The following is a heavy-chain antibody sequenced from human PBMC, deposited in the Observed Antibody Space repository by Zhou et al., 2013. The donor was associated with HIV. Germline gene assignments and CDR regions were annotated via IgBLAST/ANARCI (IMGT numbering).Heavy chain of an antibody. CDR3: ARDIAAAGPRYYYYYYYMDV. CDR2: IIPILGIA. D-gene: IGHD6-13*01. Sequence: QVQLVQSGAEVKKPGSSVKVSCKASGGTFSSYAISWVRQAPGQGLEWMGRIIPILGIANYAQKFQGRVTITADKSTSTAYMELSSLRSEDTAVYYCARDIAAAGPRYYYYYYYMDVWGKGTTVTVSS. J-gene: IGHJ6*03. CDR1: GGTFSSYA. V-gene: IGHV1-69*04.